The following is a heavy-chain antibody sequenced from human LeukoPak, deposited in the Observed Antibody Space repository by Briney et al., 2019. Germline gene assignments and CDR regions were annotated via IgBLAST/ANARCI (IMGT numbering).Heavy chain of an antibody. CDR1: GGSISSYY. CDR2: IYYSGST. D-gene: IGHD4-23*01. J-gene: IGHJ4*02. V-gene: IGHV4-59*08. CDR3: AKLIPLFDYGGNEPDY. Sequence: SETLSLTCTVSGGSISSYYWSWIRQPPGKGLEWIGYIYYSGSTNYNPSLKSRVTISVDTSKNQFSLKLSSVTAADTAVYYCAKLIPLFDYGGNEPDYWGQGTLVTVSS.